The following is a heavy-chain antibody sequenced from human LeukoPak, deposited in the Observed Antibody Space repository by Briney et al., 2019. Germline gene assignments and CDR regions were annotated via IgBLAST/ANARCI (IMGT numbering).Heavy chain of an antibody. CDR2: IYYSGST. CDR1: GGSISSSSYY. CDR3: TRDVPRSAGYPDN. V-gene: IGHV4-39*07. Sequence: SETLSLTCTVSGGSISSSSYYWGWIRQPPGKGLEWIGSIYYSGSTYYNPSLKSRVTISVDTSKNQFSLKLTSVTAADTAVYYCTRDVPRSAGYPDNWGQGTLVTVSP. J-gene: IGHJ4*02. D-gene: IGHD2-15*01.